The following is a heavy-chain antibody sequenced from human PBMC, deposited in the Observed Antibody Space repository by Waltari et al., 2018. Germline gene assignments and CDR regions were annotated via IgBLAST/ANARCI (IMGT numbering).Heavy chain of an antibody. D-gene: IGHD6-19*01. CDR3: AKDLQWLVDY. CDR2: ISSDGSKK. CDR1: GFTFSSYA. V-gene: IGHV3-30-3*01. Sequence: VQLLESGGGLVQPGGSLRLSCAASGFTFSSYAMSWVRQAPGKGLEWVAIISSDGSKKYYADSVKGRFTISRDNSKNTLYLQMDSLRPEDTAMYYCAKDLQWLVDYWGQGTLVTVSS. J-gene: IGHJ4*02.